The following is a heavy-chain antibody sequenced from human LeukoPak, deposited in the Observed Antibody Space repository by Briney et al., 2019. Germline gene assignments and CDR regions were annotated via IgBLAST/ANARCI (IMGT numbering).Heavy chain of an antibody. D-gene: IGHD1-26*01. CDR3: ARVLGPRDWFDP. J-gene: IGHJ5*02. Sequence: ASVTVSFTASGYTFTSYGISWVRQAPGQGLEWMGWISAYNGNTNYAQKLQGRVTMTTDTSTSTAYMELRSLRSDDTAVYYCARVLGPRDWFDPWGQGTLVTVSS. V-gene: IGHV1-18*01. CDR2: ISAYNGNT. CDR1: GYTFTSYG.